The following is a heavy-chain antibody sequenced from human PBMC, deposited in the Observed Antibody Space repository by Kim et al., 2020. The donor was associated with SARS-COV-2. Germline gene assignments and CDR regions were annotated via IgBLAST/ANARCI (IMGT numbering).Heavy chain of an antibody. J-gene: IGHJ4*02. D-gene: IGHD4-17*01. V-gene: IGHV1-46*01. Sequence: FQGRVTMTRDTSTSTVYMELSSLRSEDTAVYYCAREWVGDYGDYESYFDYWGQGTLVTVSS. CDR3: AREWVGDYGDYESYFDY.